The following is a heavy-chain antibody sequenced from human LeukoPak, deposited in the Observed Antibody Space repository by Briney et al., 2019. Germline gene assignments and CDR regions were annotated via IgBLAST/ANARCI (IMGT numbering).Heavy chain of an antibody. CDR1: GFTFSSYS. V-gene: IGHV3-21*04. CDR2: ISGSGGST. Sequence: GGSLRLSCAASGFTFSSYSMNWVRQAPGKGLEWVSAISGSGGSTYYADSVKGRFTISRDNAKNSLYLQMNSLRAEDTALYYCAKDIMAMVRGEAAFDIWGQGTMVTVSS. J-gene: IGHJ3*02. D-gene: IGHD3-10*01. CDR3: AKDIMAMVRGEAAFDI.